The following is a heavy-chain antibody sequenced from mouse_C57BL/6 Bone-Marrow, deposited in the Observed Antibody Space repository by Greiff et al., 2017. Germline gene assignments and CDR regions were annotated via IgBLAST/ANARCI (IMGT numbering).Heavy chain of an antibody. Sequence: VQLQQPGAELVRPGTSVKLSCKASGYTFTSYWMHWVKQRPGQGLEWIGVIDPSDSYTNYNQKFTGKATLTVDTSSSTAYMQLSSLTSEDSAVYYCARGGLPYYYAMDYWGQGTSVTVSS. CDR1: GYTFTSYW. J-gene: IGHJ4*01. CDR3: ARGGLPYYYAMDY. CDR2: IDPSDSYT. V-gene: IGHV1-59*01.